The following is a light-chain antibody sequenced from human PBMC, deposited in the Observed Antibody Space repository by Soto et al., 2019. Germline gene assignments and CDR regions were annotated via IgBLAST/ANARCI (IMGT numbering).Light chain of an antibody. CDR2: AAS. J-gene: IGKJ4*01. CDR3: LHHNSYPLT. V-gene: IGKV1-17*01. CDR1: HGIGND. Sequence: DIQMTQSPSSLSASVGDRVTITCRASHGIGNDLGWYQQIPGQAPRRLIYAASSLQGGVPSRFSGSGSGPEFTLTISSLQPEDFATYYCLHHNSYPLTFGGGTRVEIK.